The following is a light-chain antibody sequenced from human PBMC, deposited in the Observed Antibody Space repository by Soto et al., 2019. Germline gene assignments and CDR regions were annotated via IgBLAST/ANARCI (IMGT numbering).Light chain of an antibody. CDR2: GAS. V-gene: IGKV3-20*01. J-gene: IGKJ1*01. CDR3: QQYGSSGT. Sequence: EIVWTQSPGTLSLSPGERAALSCRASQSVTSSYLAWYQQKPGQAPRLLIYGASNRATGTPDRFSGSGSGTDFTLTISRLEPEDFAVYYCQQYGSSGTFGQGTKVDI. CDR1: QSVTSSY.